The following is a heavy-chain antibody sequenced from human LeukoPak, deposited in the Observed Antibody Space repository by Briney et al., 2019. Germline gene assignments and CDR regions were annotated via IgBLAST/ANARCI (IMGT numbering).Heavy chain of an antibody. CDR2: IGYDGNKI. Sequence: SGGSLRLSCEASGFTFSSYGMQWVRQAPGKGLEWVAFIGYDGNKIYYADSVKGRFTISRDNSKNTLYLQMNSLKSEDTAVYYCAKDHKREGNRYFDYWGQGTLVTVSP. J-gene: IGHJ4*02. V-gene: IGHV3-30*02. CDR3: AKDHKREGNRYFDY. CDR1: GFTFSSYG.